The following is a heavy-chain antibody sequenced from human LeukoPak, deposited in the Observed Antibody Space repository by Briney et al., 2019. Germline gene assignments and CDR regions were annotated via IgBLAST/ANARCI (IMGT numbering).Heavy chain of an antibody. D-gene: IGHD1-1*01. J-gene: IGHJ4*02. Sequence: GESLKISCKGSGYYLTSYWIGWVPQMPGKGLDWMGIIFPGDSDARYSPSFQGQVTISVDRSISTAYLQWSSLKASDTAMYYCARRNGNYFDYWGQGTPVTVSS. CDR2: IFPGDSDA. CDR3: ARRNGNYFDY. V-gene: IGHV5-51*01. CDR1: GYYLTSYW.